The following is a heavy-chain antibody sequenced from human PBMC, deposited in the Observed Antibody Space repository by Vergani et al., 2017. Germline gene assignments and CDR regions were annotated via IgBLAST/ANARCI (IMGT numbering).Heavy chain of an antibody. CDR1: GGSISSYY. J-gene: IGHJ6*02. CDR2: IYYSGST. Sequence: QVQLQESGPGLVKPSETLSLTCTVSGGSISSYYWRWIRQPPGKGLEWIGYIYYSGSTNYNPSLKSRVTISVDTSKNQFSLKLSSVTAADTAMYYCARRSQSRYETYYYYGMDVWGQGTTVTVSS. V-gene: IGHV4-59*01. CDR3: ARRSQSRYETYYYYGMDV. D-gene: IGHD5-12*01.